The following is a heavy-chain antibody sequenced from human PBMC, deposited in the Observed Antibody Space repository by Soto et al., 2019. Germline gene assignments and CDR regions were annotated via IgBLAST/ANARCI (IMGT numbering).Heavy chain of an antibody. V-gene: IGHV4-4*02. D-gene: IGHD7-27*01. Sequence: SATLSLTCTFSGDSISSSVWWTWVRQPPGKGLEWIGEVFHTGDTYFNPSLRSRVAMSVDKATKEFSLKVTSGTAADTAIYYCARKAWVRFDYWGQGAPVTVSS. CDR3: ARKAWVRFDY. J-gene: IGHJ4*02. CDR1: GDSISSSVW. CDR2: VFHTGDT.